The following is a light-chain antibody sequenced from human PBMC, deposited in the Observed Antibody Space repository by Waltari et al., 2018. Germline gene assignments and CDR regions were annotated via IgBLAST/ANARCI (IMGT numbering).Light chain of an antibody. CDR2: DAS. V-gene: IGKV3-20*01. CDR3: QQYGSSPLT. J-gene: IGKJ4*01. CDR1: QSVSSDF. Sequence: EIVLTQSPGTLSLSPGERATLSCRASQSVSSDFLAWYQQKPGQAPRLLIYDASRRATGLPGRFRGGGSGTDFTLTISRLEPEDGAVYFCQQYGSSPLTFGGGTTVEIK.